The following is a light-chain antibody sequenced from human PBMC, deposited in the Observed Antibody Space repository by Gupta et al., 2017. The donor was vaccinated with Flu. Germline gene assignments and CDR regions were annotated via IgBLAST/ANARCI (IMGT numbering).Light chain of an antibody. CDR3: QQTYSTRQT. Sequence: DIQMTQSPSSLSASVGDTVTITCRAGQSISDCLKWYQQKPGKAPNLLIYASFILQSGVPSRFSGSGSGTDFALTISSLQPEDFTTYYCQQTYSTRQTFGQGTKVAIK. CDR2: ASF. J-gene: IGKJ1*01. V-gene: IGKV1-39*01. CDR1: QSISDC.